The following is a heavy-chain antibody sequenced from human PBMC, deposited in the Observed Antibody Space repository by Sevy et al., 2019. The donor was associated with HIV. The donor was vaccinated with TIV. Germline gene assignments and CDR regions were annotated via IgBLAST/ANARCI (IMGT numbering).Heavy chain of an antibody. D-gene: IGHD6-13*01. CDR2: ISAYNGNT. V-gene: IGHV1-18*01. Sequence: ASVKVSCKASGYTFTSYGISWVRQAPGQGLEWMGWISAYNGNTNYAQKLQGRVTMTTDTSTSTAYIELRSLRSDDTAVYYCAGGRKKAAAGPAPPLTYYYYGMDVWGQGTTVTVSS. J-gene: IGHJ6*02. CDR3: AGGRKKAAAGPAPPLTYYYYGMDV. CDR1: GYTFTSYG.